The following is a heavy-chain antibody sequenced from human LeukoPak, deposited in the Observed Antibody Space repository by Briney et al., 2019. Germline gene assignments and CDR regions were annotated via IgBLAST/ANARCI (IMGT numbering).Heavy chain of an antibody. J-gene: IGHJ4*02. Sequence: ASVKVSCKASGYAFTSYAMNWVRQAPGQGLEWMGWINTNTGNPTYAQGFTGRFVFSLDTSVSTAYLQISSLKAEDTAAYYCARSSVGTLRYFDWFPYYFDYWGQGTLVTVSS. CDR3: ARSSVGTLRYFDWFPYYFDY. CDR1: GYAFTSYA. V-gene: IGHV7-4-1*02. CDR2: INTNTGNP. D-gene: IGHD3-9*01.